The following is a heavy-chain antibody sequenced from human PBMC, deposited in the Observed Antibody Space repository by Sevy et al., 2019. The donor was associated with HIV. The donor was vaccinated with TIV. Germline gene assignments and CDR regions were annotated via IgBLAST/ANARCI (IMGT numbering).Heavy chain of an antibody. Sequence: GESLKISCAASGFTFSNYAMSWVRQAPGKGLEWVSAISDSGGSTYYVDSVKGRFTISRDNSKNTLYLQMNSLRAEDTAVYYCAKDRVAVVVTASSPNWFDPWGQGTLVTVSS. J-gene: IGHJ5*02. CDR2: ISDSGGST. CDR3: AKDRVAVVVTASSPNWFDP. V-gene: IGHV3-23*01. D-gene: IGHD2-15*01. CDR1: GFTFSNYA.